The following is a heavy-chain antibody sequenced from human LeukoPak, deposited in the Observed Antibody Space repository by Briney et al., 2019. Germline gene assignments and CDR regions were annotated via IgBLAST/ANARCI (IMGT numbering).Heavy chain of an antibody. CDR3: ARGCSGGSYYSAFDY. J-gene: IGHJ4*02. D-gene: IGHD2-15*01. CDR1: GFTVSSNY. V-gene: IGHV3-53*05. Sequence: GGSLRLSCAASGFTVSSNYMSWVRQAPGKGLEWVSLIYSSDNTYYAASVKGRFTISRDISKNTLSLQMKSLRPDDTAVYYCARGCSGGSYYSAFDYWGQGTLVTVSS. CDR2: IYSSDNT.